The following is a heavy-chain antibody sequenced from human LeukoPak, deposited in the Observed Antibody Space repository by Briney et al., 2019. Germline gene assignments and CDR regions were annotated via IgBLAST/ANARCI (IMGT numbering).Heavy chain of an antibody. Sequence: GGSLRLPCATSGFIFSNYAMTWVRQAPGKGLEWVSTISGSGDITDHADSVKGRITISRDNSKNTLYLQMNSLRAEDTALYYCAKARGAYISSPGSWGQGTLVTVAS. J-gene: IGHJ5*02. CDR3: AKARGAYISSPGS. CDR2: ISGSGDIT. CDR1: GFIFSNYA. V-gene: IGHV3-23*01. D-gene: IGHD6-6*01.